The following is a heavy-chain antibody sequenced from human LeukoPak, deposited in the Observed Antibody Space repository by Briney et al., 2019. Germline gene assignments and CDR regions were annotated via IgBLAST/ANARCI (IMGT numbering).Heavy chain of an antibody. CDR1: GFTFSSYA. V-gene: IGHV3-23*01. CDR2: MSASGGST. J-gene: IGHJ3*02. Sequence: VGSLSLSCAVSGFTFSSYAISCVGQAPGQGREWVSGMSASGGSTYYANSVKGRFTISRDNSKNTIYLQMSSLIAEDTAVYYFPKAKFELLQGDAFDIWGQGTMVTVSS. D-gene: IGHD1-26*01. CDR3: PKAKFELLQGDAFDI.